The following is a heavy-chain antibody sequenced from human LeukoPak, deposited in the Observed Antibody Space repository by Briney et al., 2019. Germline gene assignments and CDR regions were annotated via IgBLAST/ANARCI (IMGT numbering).Heavy chain of an antibody. V-gene: IGHV3-64*01. J-gene: IGHJ4*02. D-gene: IGHD3-10*01. CDR2: ISSNGGST. Sequence: GGSLRLSCAASGFTFSSYAMHWVRQASGKGLEYVSAISSNGGSTYYANSVKGRFTISRDNSKNTLYLQMGSLRAEDMAVYYCARGRHYYGSGSDQDFDYWGQGTLVTVTS. CDR3: ARGRHYYGSGSDQDFDY. CDR1: GFTFSSYA.